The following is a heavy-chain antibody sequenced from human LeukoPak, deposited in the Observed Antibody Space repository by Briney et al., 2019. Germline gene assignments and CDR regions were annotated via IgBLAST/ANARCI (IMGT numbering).Heavy chain of an antibody. Sequence: PGGSLRLSCAASGFTFSDYWMHWVRQAPGKGLEWLSYINGRGTYIDYAESLKGRITISRDNAQNSLYLQMNSLRVEDTAVYYCARSGREATEIDYWGQGTLVTVSS. CDR1: GFTFSDYW. D-gene: IGHD1-1*01. CDR2: INGRGTYI. V-gene: IGHV3-21*06. J-gene: IGHJ4*02. CDR3: ARSGREATEIDY.